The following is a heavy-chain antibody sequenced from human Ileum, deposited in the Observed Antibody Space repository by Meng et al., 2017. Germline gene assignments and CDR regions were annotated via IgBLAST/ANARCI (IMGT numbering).Heavy chain of an antibody. Sequence: QVQLQESGPGLVKPSGTLPRTCAVSGGSVGISNWWTWGRQPPGKGLEWIGEIYHTGGTNYNPSLKRRVTISVDKSKNQFSLEVTSVTAADTAVYYCARVRCASVSCYGDSYFDYRGQGILVTVSS. CDR3: ARVRCASVSCYGDSYFDY. V-gene: IGHV4-4*02. CDR2: IYHTGGT. D-gene: IGHD2-15*01. CDR1: GGSVGISNW. J-gene: IGHJ4*02.